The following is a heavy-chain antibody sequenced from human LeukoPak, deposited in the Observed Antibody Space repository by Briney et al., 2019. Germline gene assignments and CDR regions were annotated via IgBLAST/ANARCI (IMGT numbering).Heavy chain of an antibody. J-gene: IGHJ6*04. D-gene: IGHD3-22*01. CDR2: IYHSGST. V-gene: IGHV4-38-2*02. CDR1: GYSISSGYY. Sequence: SETLSLTCTVSGYSISSGYYWGWFRQPPAKGRLGIVSIYHSGSTNYNPSLKSRVTISADTSKNQFSLKLSSVTAADTAVYYCARASASSGRGSTMIGVVNPYAMGVWGEGTTVAVSS. CDR3: ARASASSGRGSTMIGVVNPYAMGV.